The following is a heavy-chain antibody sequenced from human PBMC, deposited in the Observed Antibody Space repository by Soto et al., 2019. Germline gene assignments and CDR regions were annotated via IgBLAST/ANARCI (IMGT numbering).Heavy chain of an antibody. J-gene: IGHJ5*02. CDR3: ARGVAAAGIRYNWFDP. Sequence: PSETLSLTCTVSGGSISSGGYYWSWIRQHPGKGLEWIGYIYYSGSTYYNPSLKSRVTISVDTSKNQFSLKLSSVTAADTAVYYCARGVAAAGIRYNWFDPWGQGTLVTVSS. CDR2: IYYSGST. D-gene: IGHD6-13*01. V-gene: IGHV4-31*03. CDR1: GGSISSGGYY.